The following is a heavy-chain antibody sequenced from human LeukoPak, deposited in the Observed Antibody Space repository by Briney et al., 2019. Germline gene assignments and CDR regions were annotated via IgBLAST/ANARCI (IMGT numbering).Heavy chain of an antibody. CDR3: ARDPRYYYGSGSSRPFWFDS. V-gene: IGHV1-18*01. CDR1: GYTFTSYG. J-gene: IGHJ5*01. CDR2: ISAYNGNT. D-gene: IGHD3-10*01. Sequence: ASVNVSCTASGYTFTSYGISWVRQAPGQGLEWMGWISAYNGNTNYAQKLQGRVTMTTDTSTSTAYMELRSLRSDDTAVYYCARDPRYYYGSGSSRPFWFDSWGQGTLVTVSS.